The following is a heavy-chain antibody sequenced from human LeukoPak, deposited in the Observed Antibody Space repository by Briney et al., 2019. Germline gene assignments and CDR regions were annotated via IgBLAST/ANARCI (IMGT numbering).Heavy chain of an antibody. CDR1: GGSVSSASYY. CDR3: ARGLRDGHKPFDY. J-gene: IGHJ4*02. CDR2: INYRGST. D-gene: IGHD5-24*01. V-gene: IGHV4-31*03. Sequence: SQTLSLTCTVSGGSVSSASYYWSWIRQHPGKGLEWIGNINYRGSTYYSPSLKSRINISVDTSKNQFSLKLSSMTAADTAMFYCARGLRDGHKPFDYWGQGTLVTVSS.